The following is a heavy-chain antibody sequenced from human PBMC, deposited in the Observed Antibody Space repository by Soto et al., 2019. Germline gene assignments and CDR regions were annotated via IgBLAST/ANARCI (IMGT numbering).Heavy chain of an antibody. Sequence: QLQLQESGPGLVKPSETLSLTCTVSGGSISSSSYYWGWIRQPPGKGLEWIGSIHYSGSTYYNPSLKSRVTIPVDPSKNQFSLELSAVTAADTAVYYCARRTPEVAARPYSYYYYMDVWGRGTAVPVSS. CDR1: GGSISSSSYY. CDR2: IHYSGST. CDR3: ARRTPEVAARPYSYYYYMDV. V-gene: IGHV4-39*01. D-gene: IGHD6-6*01. J-gene: IGHJ6*03.